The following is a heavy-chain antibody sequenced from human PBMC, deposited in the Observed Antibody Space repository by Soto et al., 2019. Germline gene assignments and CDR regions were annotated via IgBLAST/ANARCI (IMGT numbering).Heavy chain of an antibody. CDR1: GFTFSSYA. Sequence: EVQLLQSGGGLVQPGGSLRLSCAASGFTFSSYAMTWVRQAPGKGLEWVSAMSGGGEATYSAESVKGRFTISRDNSKNTLFLQMNSLRAEDTATYYCAKWHTYYYTSRAYSGFRCWGRGALVTVSS. CDR2: MSGGGEAT. J-gene: IGHJ4*02. D-gene: IGHD3-22*01. V-gene: IGHV3-23*01. CDR3: AKWHTYYYTSRAYSGFRC.